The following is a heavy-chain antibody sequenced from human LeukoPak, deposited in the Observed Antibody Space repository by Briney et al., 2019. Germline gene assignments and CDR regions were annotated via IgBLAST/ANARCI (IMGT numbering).Heavy chain of an antibody. CDR2: IPTYNDNT. J-gene: IGHJ6*03. V-gene: IGHV1-18*01. D-gene: IGHD6-13*01. CDR3: EGEAIAAGAPYYYYYVDV. CDR1: GYTFNKYG. Sequence: ASVKLPCKASGYTFNKYGISWVRHAPAQGLEWVGGIPTYNDNTNYAQKLQGRVTITTDTYTRTAYMELRSLRSGDGGVYYCEGEAIAAGAPYYYYYVDVWGKGTTVTVSS.